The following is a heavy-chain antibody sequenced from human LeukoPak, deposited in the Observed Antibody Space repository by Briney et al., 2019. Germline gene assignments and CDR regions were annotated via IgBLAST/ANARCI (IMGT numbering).Heavy chain of an antibody. J-gene: IGHJ4*02. CDR1: GFTFSSYS. V-gene: IGHV3-21*01. Sequence: PGGSLRLSCAASGFTFSSYSMNWVRQAPGKGLEWVSSISSSSSYIYYADSVKGRFTISRDNAKNSLYLQMNSLRAEDTAVYYRARETPYIAVAATGYWGQGTLVTVSS. CDR3: ARETPYIAVAATGY. CDR2: ISSSSSYI. D-gene: IGHD6-19*01.